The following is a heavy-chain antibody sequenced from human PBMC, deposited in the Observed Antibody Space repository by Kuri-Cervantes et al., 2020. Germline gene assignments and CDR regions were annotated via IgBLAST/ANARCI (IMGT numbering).Heavy chain of an antibody. J-gene: IGHJ4*02. Sequence: GGSLRLSCAASGFTFSSYSMNWVRQAPGKGLEWVAVISYDGSNKYYVDSVKGRFTISRDNSKNTLYLQMNSLRAEDTAVYYCAKRVGSGYYFWVLDYWGQGTLVTVSS. CDR3: AKRVGSGYYFWVLDY. CDR2: ISYDGSNK. CDR1: GFTFSSYS. D-gene: IGHD3-22*01. V-gene: IGHV3-30*18.